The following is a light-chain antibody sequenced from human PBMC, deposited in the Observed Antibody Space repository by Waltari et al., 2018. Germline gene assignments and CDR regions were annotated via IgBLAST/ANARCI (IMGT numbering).Light chain of an antibody. CDR1: QDILYNSNNKNY. V-gene: IGKV4-1*01. CDR2: WAS. Sequence: DIVMTQSPGSLVVSLGERATINCKSGQDILYNSNNKNYLAWYQREPGRSPKLLFYWASTRASGVPDRFRGSGSGTDFTLTSSRVQAEDVAIYCCQQYYKTPSFGGGTKLEIK. CDR3: QQYYKTPS. J-gene: IGKJ4*01.